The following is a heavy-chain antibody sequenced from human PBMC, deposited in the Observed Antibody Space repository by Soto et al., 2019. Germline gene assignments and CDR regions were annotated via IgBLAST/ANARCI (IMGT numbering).Heavy chain of an antibody. CDR1: GGTFSSYA. D-gene: IGHD2-15*01. V-gene: IGHV1-69*12. CDR3: ARPLSPYCSGGSGGPPGDYYGMDV. Sequence: QVQLVQSGAEVKKPGSSVKVSCKASGGTFSSYAISWVRQAPGQGLEWMGGIIPIFGTANYAQKFQGRVTITADECTSKAYLDLSSLRSEGTAVYYCARPLSPYCSGGSGGPPGDYYGMDVWGQGTTVTVSS. CDR2: IIPIFGTA. J-gene: IGHJ6*02.